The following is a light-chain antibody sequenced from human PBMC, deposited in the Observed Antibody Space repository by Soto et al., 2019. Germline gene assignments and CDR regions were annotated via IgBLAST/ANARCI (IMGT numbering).Light chain of an antibody. CDR2: KAS. CDR3: QQYKAFWT. J-gene: IGKJ1*01. CDR1: QSIRSW. Sequence: DIQMTQSPSTLSASVGDRVTITCRASQSIRSWLAWYQQKPGKAPKLLIYKASSLESGVPSRFSGSGSGTEFTLTISSLQPDDFATYYCQQYKAFWTFGQGTKVELK. V-gene: IGKV1-5*03.